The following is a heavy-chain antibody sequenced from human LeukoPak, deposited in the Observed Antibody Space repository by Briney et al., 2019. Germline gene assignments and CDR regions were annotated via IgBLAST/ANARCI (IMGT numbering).Heavy chain of an antibody. D-gene: IGHD3-22*01. CDR3: ARDSHYDSSGYGY. CDR1: ADSISGYY. Sequence: SETLSLTCTVSADSISGYYWSWIRQPPGKGLEWIGRIYTSGSTNYNPSLKSRVTISVDTSKNQFSLKLSSVTAADTAVYYCARDSHYDSSGYGYWGQGTLVTVSS. J-gene: IGHJ4*02. CDR2: IYTSGST. V-gene: IGHV4-4*08.